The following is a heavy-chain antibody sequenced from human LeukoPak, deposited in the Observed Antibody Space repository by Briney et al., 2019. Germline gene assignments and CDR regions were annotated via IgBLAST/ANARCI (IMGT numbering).Heavy chain of an antibody. V-gene: IGHV3-74*01. CDR3: ARGRGLGDAFDI. J-gene: IGHJ3*02. Sequence: GGSLRLSCAASGFTFNIYWMHWVRQAPGKGLVWVSRINSDGSSTSYADSVKGRFTISRDNAKNTLYLQMNSLRAEDTAVYYCARGRGLGDAFDIWGQGTMVTVSS. D-gene: IGHD3-16*01. CDR2: INSDGSST. CDR1: GFTFNIYW.